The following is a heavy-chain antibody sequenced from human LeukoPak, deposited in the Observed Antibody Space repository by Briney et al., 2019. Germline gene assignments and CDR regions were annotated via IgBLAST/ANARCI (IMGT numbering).Heavy chain of an antibody. V-gene: IGHV1-3*03. CDR1: GYTFTSYA. CDR3: ARDSDYYDSSGQQYFDY. CDR2: INAGNGNT. J-gene: IGHJ4*02. Sequence: GASVKVSCKASGYTFTSYAMHWVRQAPGQRLEWMGWINAGNGNTKYSQEFQGRVTITRDTSASTAYMELSSLRSEDMAVYYCARDSDYYDSSGQQYFDYWGQGTLVTVSS. D-gene: IGHD3-22*01.